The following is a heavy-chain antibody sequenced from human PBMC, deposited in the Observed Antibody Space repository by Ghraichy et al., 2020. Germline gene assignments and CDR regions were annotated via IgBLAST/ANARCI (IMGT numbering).Heavy chain of an antibody. CDR3: ARGGCSGGSCYSSPKYYYYYYMDV. D-gene: IGHD2-15*01. CDR2: INHSGST. V-gene: IGHV4-34*01. CDR1: GGSFSGYY. Sequence: SETLSLTCAVYGGSFSGYYWSWIRQPPGKGLEWIGEINHSGSTNYNPSLKSRVTISVDTSKNQFSLKLSSVTAADTAVYYCARGGCSGGSCYSSPKYYYYYYMDVWGKGTTVTVSS. J-gene: IGHJ6*03.